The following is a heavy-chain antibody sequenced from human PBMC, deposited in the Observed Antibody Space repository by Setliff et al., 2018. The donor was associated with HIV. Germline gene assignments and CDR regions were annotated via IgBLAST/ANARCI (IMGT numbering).Heavy chain of an antibody. V-gene: IGHV4-4*02. Sequence: LSLTCAVSGGSISSNWWSWVRQSPGKGLEWIGEIYHSGSTHYNPSLQSRVTISVDKSKSQFSLKLNSVTAAGTAVYYCGGNGYYSIDYWGQGTLVTSPQ. D-gene: IGHD3-22*01. CDR1: GGSISSNW. J-gene: IGHJ4*02. CDR2: IYHSGST. CDR3: GGNGYYSIDY.